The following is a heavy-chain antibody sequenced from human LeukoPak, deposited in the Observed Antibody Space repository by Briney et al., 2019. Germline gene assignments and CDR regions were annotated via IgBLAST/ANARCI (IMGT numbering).Heavy chain of an antibody. CDR3: ARGQSRYFDWYLGFFDY. V-gene: IGHV3-7*02. J-gene: IGHJ4*02. CDR1: GFTFSTYW. Sequence: PGGSLRLSCAASGFTFSTYWMSWVRQAPGKGLEWVANIKEEGSEKNYVDSVKGRLTISRDNAKNSLYLQMNSLRADDTAVYYCARGQSRYFDWYLGFFDYWGQGTLVTVSS. CDR2: IKEEGSEK. D-gene: IGHD3-9*01.